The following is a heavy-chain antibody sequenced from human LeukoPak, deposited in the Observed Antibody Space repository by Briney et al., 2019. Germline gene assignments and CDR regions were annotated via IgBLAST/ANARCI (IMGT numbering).Heavy chain of an antibody. CDR1: GGSFSGYY. V-gene: IGHV4-34*01. Sequence: SETLSLTCAVYGGSFSGYYWSWIRQPPGKGLEWIGEINHSGSTKYNPSLKNRVTISVDTPKNQFSLKLSSVTAADTAVYYCARVWMTTASNFDPWGQGTLVTVSS. CDR3: ARVWMTTASNFDP. J-gene: IGHJ5*02. D-gene: IGHD4-17*01. CDR2: INHSGST.